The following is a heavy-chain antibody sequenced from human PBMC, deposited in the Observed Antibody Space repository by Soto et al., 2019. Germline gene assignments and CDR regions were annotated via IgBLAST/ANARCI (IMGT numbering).Heavy chain of an antibody. D-gene: IGHD5-18*01. CDR2: INAGNGNT. Sequence: QVQLVQSGAEVKKPGASVKVSCKASGYTFTSYAMHWVRQAPGQRLEWMGWINAGNGNTKYSQKFQGRVTITRDTTASTADMELSSLRSEDTAVYYCARAPIQLWPLTYYYYGMDVWGQGTTVTVSS. V-gene: IGHV1-3*01. CDR1: GYTFTSYA. J-gene: IGHJ6*02. CDR3: ARAPIQLWPLTYYYYGMDV.